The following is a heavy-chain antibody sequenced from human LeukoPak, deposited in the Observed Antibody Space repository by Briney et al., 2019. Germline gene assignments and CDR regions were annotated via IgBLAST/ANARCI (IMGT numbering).Heavy chain of an antibody. CDR1: GGSISSGSYY. Sequence: SETLSLTCTASGGSISSGSYYWSWIRQPAGKGLEWIGRIYTSGSTNYNPSLKSRVTISVDTSKNQFSLKLSSVTAADTAVYYCAREDSSNWNWFDPWGQGTLVTVSS. D-gene: IGHD6-13*01. V-gene: IGHV4-61*02. J-gene: IGHJ5*02. CDR3: AREDSSNWNWFDP. CDR2: IYTSGST.